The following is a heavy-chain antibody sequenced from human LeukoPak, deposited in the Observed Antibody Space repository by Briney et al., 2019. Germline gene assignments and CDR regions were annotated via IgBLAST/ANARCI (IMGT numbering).Heavy chain of an antibody. CDR1: GFTFRTYA. CDR3: ARDHDYGDYRPDY. J-gene: IGHJ4*02. Sequence: PGRSLRLSCAASGFTFRTYAMPWLRQAPGKGLEWVAVISYDGCNKYYAESVKGRFTISRDNSKNTLYLQMNSLRAEDAAVYYCARDHDYGDYRPDYWGQGTLVTVSS. V-gene: IGHV3-30-3*01. D-gene: IGHD4-17*01. CDR2: ISYDGCNK.